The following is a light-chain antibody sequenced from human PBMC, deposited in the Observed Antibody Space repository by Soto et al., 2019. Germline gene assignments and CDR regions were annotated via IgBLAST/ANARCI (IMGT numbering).Light chain of an antibody. CDR2: ETS. V-gene: IGKV3-20*01. CDR3: QQYGSSPGT. Sequence: ELVLTQSPGTLSLSPGERATLSCRASQSVRDSHLAWYQQKPGQAPSLLIYETSSRATGIPYRFRGSGSGTDFALTITSVEPEDVAMYFCQQYGSSPGTFGQGTKVEI. CDR1: QSVRDSH. J-gene: IGKJ1*01.